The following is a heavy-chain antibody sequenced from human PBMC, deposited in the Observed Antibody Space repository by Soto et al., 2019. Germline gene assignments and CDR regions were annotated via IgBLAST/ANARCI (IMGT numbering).Heavy chain of an antibody. D-gene: IGHD3-22*01. CDR3: AKDVYDSSGYYYAPAFDI. CDR1: GFTFSSYA. V-gene: IGHV3-23*01. CDR2: ISGSGGST. J-gene: IGHJ3*02. Sequence: GGSLRLSCAASGFTFSSYAMSWVRQAPGKGLEWVSAISGSGGSTYYADSVKGRFTISRDNSKNTLYLQMNSLRAEDTAVYYCAKDVYDSSGYYYAPAFDIWGQGTMVTVSS.